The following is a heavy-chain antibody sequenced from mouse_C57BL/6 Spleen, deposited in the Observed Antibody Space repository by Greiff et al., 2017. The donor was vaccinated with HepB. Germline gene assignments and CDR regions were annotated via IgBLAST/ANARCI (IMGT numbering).Heavy chain of an antibody. CDR1: GYTFTSYW. CDR3: AREGVTKEAFDY. J-gene: IGHJ2*01. D-gene: IGHD2-2*01. Sequence: VQLQQPGAELVKPGASVKLSCKASGYTFTSYWMHWVKQRPGQGLEWIGMIHPSGGCTNYNEKFKSKPTLTVDKSSNTTYMQLSSLTSEDSAVYYCAREGVTKEAFDYWGQGTTLTVSS. V-gene: IGHV1-64*01. CDR2: IHPSGGCT.